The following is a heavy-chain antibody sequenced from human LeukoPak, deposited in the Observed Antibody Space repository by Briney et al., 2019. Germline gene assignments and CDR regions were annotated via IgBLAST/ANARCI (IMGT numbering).Heavy chain of an antibody. D-gene: IGHD3-9*01. Sequence: SETLSLTCTVSGYSISSGYYWGWIRPPPGKGLEWIGSIYHSGSTYYNPSLKSRVTISVDTSKNQFSLKLSSVTAADTAVYYCARGVRYFDWLSPHYFDYWGQGTLVTVSS. CDR1: GYSISSGYY. V-gene: IGHV4-38-2*02. CDR3: ARGVRYFDWLSPHYFDY. CDR2: IYHSGST. J-gene: IGHJ4*02.